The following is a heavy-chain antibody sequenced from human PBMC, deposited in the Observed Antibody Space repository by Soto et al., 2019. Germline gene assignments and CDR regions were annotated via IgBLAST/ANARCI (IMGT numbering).Heavy chain of an antibody. V-gene: IGHV3-7*01. CDR1: GFTFSSYW. CDR3: ARDVPRITIFGYNWFDP. D-gene: IGHD3-3*01. Sequence: GGSLRLSCAASGFTFSSYWMSWVRQAPGKGLEWVANIKQDGSEKYYVDSVKGRFTISRDNAKNSLYLQMNSLRAEDTAVYYCARDVPRITIFGYNWFDPWGQGTLVPVPS. CDR2: IKQDGSEK. J-gene: IGHJ5*02.